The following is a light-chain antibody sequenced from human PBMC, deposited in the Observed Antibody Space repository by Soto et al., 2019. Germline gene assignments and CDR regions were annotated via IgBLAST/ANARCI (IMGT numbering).Light chain of an antibody. V-gene: IGLV2-14*03. CDR2: GVT. CDR3: SSYGASSTL. CDR1: SSDIGGYNY. Sequence: QSALTQPASVSGSPGQSITISCTGSSSDIGGYNYVSWYQQHPGKAPKLLIYGVTYRPSGISDRFSGSKSGNTSSLTISGLQPDDEADYYCSSYGASSTLFGGGTKVTVL. J-gene: IGLJ2*01.